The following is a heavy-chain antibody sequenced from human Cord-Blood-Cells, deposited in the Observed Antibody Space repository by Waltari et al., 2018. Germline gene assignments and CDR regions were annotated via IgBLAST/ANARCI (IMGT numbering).Heavy chain of an antibody. CDR1: GYTFTGSY. V-gene: IGHV1-2*02. CDR2: INPNSGGT. CDR3: ARVVTAINWFDP. Sequence: QVQLVQSGAEVKKPGASVKVSCKASGYTFTGSYTPWVRQAPGQGLEWMGWINPNSGGTNYAQKFQGRVTMTRDTSISTAYMELSRLRSDDTAVYYCARVVTAINWFDPWGQGTLVTVSS. D-gene: IGHD2-21*02. J-gene: IGHJ5*02.